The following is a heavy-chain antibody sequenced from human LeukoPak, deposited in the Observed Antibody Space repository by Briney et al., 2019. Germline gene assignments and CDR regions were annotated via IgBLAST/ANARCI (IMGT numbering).Heavy chain of an antibody. V-gene: IGHV1-2*06. Sequence: GASVKVSCKASGYTFTGYYMHWVRQAPGQGLEWMGRINPNSGGTNYAQNFQGRATMTRDTSISTAYMEVSSLRSDDTAVYYCARDLGRDGYNYYSWGQGTLVTVSS. J-gene: IGHJ4*02. D-gene: IGHD5-24*01. CDR2: INPNSGGT. CDR1: GYTFTGYY. CDR3: ARDLGRDGYNYYS.